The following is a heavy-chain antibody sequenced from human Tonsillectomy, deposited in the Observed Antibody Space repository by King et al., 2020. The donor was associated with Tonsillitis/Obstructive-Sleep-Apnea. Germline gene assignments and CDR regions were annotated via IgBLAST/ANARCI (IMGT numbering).Heavy chain of an antibody. D-gene: IGHD1-26*01. J-gene: IGHJ5*01. CDR1: GYIFTSYG. Sequence: QLVQSGAEVKKPGASVTVSCKASGYIFTSYGIIWVRQASGQGLEWMGWISGDNGDTHYAQKLQGRITMTTDTSTSTAYMELRSLGSDDTAVYYCARVSAFAWELVPVDSWGQGTLVTVSS. CDR2: ISGDNGDT. V-gene: IGHV1-18*01. CDR3: ARVSAFAWELVPVDS.